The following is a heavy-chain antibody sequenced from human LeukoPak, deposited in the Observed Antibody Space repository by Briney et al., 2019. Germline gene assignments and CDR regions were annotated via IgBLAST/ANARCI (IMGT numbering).Heavy chain of an antibody. J-gene: IGHJ3*02. CDR3: ARARGRTAPHDAFDI. D-gene: IGHD1-14*01. CDR2: IYYSGGT. V-gene: IGHV4-59*01. CDR1: GGSISSYY. Sequence: PSGTLSLTCTVSGGSISSYYWSWIRQPPGKGLEWIGYIYYSGGTNYNPSLKSRVTISVDTSKNQFSLKLSSVTAADTAVYYCARARGRTAPHDAFDIWGQGTMVTVSS.